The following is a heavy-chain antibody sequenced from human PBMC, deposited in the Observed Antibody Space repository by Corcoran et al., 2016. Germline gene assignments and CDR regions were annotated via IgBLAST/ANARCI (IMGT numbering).Heavy chain of an antibody. CDR2: ISYDGSNK. CDR1: GFTFSSYG. V-gene: IGHV3-30*18. J-gene: IGHJ4*02. CDR3: ANGGDCLAAAGYY. Sequence: QVQLVESGGGVVQPGRSLRLSCAASGFTFSSYGMHWVRQAPGKGLEWVAVISYDGSNKYYADSVKGRFTISRDNSKNTLYLQMNSLRAEDTAVYYCANGGDCLAAAGYYWGQGTLVTVSS. D-gene: IGHD6-13*01.